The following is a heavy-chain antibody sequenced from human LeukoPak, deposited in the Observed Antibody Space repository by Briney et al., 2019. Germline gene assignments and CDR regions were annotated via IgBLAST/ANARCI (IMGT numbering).Heavy chain of an antibody. V-gene: IGHV4-39*01. CDR1: GGSISSSSYY. J-gene: IGHJ4*02. CDR3: ARQARDYYGSGSYYFAY. CDR2: IYYSGST. Sequence: SETLSLTCTVSGGSISSSSYYWGWIRQPPGRGLEWIGSIYYSGSTYYNPSLKSRVTISVDTSKNQFSLKLSSVTAADTAVYYCARQARDYYGSGSYYFAYWGQGTLVTVPS. D-gene: IGHD3-10*01.